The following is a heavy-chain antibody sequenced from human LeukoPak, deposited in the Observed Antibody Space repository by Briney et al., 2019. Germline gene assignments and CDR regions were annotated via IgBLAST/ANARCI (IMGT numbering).Heavy chain of an antibody. V-gene: IGHV3-23*01. CDR3: ARAIRLTGGLYYFDY. CDR2: VSASGGTP. Sequence: GGSLRLSCAASGFTFSSYGMSWVRQAPGKGLEWVAAVSASGGTPYYADSVKGRFTISRDNSKNTLYLQMNSLRPEDTAVFYCARAIRLTGGLYYFDYWGQGTLVTVSS. D-gene: IGHD1-20*01. J-gene: IGHJ4*02. CDR1: GFTFSSYG.